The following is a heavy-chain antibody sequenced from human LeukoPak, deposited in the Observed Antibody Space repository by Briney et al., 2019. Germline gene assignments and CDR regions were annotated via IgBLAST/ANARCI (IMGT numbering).Heavy chain of an antibody. CDR1: GFTFNIYA. D-gene: IGHD3-22*01. CDR2: MCGSAGCT. J-gene: IGHJ5*02. CDR3: VRDRPNYHESNGHYYNRDGDH. Sequence: GGSLRLSCAASGFTFNIYAMSWVRLAPGKGLKWVASMCGSAGCTFYSDSVKGRFTISRDNSKNTLYLQMNSLRAEDTAIYYCVRDRPNYHESNGHYYNRDGDHWGQGTLVTVSS. V-gene: IGHV3-23*01.